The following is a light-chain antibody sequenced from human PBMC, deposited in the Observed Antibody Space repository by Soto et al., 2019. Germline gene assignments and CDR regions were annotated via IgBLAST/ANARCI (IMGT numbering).Light chain of an antibody. J-gene: IGKJ4*01. CDR1: QSIGNY. Sequence: DIQMTQSPSSLSASVGDRVAVTCRTSQSIGNYLNWYQQKPGRDPKLLIHTASSLQSGVPSRFSGSGSETNFTLAISSLQVEDFATYYCQQCYGTPLAFGGGTKVEIK. V-gene: IGKV1-39*01. CDR3: QQCYGTPLA. CDR2: TAS.